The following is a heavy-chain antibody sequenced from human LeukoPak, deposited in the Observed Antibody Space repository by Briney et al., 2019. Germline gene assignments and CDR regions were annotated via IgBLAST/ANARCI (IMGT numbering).Heavy chain of an antibody. J-gene: IGHJ4*02. CDR1: GYTFTGYY. CDR3: GRDYCGGDCFPDY. Sequence: GALVKVSCKASGYTFTGYYAHWVRQAPGQGLEWMGRINPNSGDTNYAQKFQGRVTMTRDTSISTAYMELSRLRSDDTAVYYCGRDYCGGDCFPDYWGQGTLVTVSS. V-gene: IGHV1-2*06. CDR2: INPNSGDT. D-gene: IGHD2-21*02.